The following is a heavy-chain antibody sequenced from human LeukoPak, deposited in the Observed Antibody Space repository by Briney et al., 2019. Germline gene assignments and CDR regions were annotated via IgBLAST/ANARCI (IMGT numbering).Heavy chain of an antibody. CDR3: ARGTVYYDSSGYFDY. CDR2: INHSGST. Sequence: SETLSLTCAVYGGSFSGYYWSWIRQPPGKGLEWIGEINHSGSTNYNPFLKSRVTISVDTSKNQFSLKLSSVTAADTAVYYCARGTVYYDSSGYFDYWGQGTLVTVSS. V-gene: IGHV4-34*01. CDR1: GGSFSGYY. D-gene: IGHD3-22*01. J-gene: IGHJ4*02.